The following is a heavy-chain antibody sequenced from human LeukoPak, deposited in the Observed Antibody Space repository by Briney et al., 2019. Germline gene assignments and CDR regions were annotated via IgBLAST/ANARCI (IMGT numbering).Heavy chain of an antibody. Sequence: PGGSLRLSCAASGFTFTTYWMKWVAQDPGKGLEGVSAISSSSSYIYYADSVKGRFTISRDNAKNSLYLQMNSLRAEDAAVYYCGRMVVADPHFDYWGQGTLVTVSS. CDR3: GRMVVADPHFDY. V-gene: IGHV3-21*01. CDR1: GFTFTTYW. CDR2: ISSSSSYI. D-gene: IGHD2-15*01. J-gene: IGHJ4*02.